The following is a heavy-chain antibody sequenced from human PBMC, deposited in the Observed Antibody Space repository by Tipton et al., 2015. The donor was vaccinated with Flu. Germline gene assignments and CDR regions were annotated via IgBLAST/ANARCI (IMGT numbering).Heavy chain of an antibody. J-gene: IGHJ4*02. D-gene: IGHD3-22*01. CDR3: ARVDYYDSSGYDY. Sequence: TLSLTCAVSGGSISSSNWWSWVRQPPGKGLEWIGEIYHSGSTNYNPSLKSRVTISVDKSKNQFSLKLSSVTAADTAVYYCARVDYYDSSGYDYWGQGTLVTVSS. CDR2: IYHSGST. V-gene: IGHV4-4*02. CDR1: GGSISSSNW.